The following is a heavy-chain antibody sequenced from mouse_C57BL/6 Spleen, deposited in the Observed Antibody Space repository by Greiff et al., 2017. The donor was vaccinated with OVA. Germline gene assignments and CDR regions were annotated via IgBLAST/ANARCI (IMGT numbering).Heavy chain of an antibody. D-gene: IGHD1-1*01. Sequence: EVNVVESGGGLVKPGGSLKLSCAASGFTFSDYGMHWVRQAPEKGLEWVAYISSGSSTIYYADTVKGRFTISRDNAKNTLFLQMTSLRSEDTAMYYCARRYYGNYAMDYWGQGTSVTVSS. CDR1: GFTFSDYG. V-gene: IGHV5-17*01. CDR2: ISSGSSTI. J-gene: IGHJ4*01. CDR3: ARRYYGNYAMDY.